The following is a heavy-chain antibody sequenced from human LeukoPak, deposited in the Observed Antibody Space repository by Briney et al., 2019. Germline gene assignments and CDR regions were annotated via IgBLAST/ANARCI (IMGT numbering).Heavy chain of an antibody. J-gene: IGHJ6*02. Sequence: SETLSLTCTVSGGSISSYYWSWIRQPPGKGLEWIGYIYYSGSTNYNPSLKSRVTISVDTSKNQFSLKLSSVTAADTAVYYCARQIVGATAYYGMDAWGQGTTVTVSS. D-gene: IGHD1-26*01. CDR3: ARQIVGATAYYGMDA. V-gene: IGHV4-59*08. CDR1: GGSISSYY. CDR2: IYYSGST.